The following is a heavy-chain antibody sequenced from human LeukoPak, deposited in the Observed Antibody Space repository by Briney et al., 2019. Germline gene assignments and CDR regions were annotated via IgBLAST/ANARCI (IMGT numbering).Heavy chain of an antibody. V-gene: IGHV1-2*02. J-gene: IGHJ6*03. CDR1: GYTFTGYY. D-gene: IGHD3-10*01. CDR2: INPNSGGT. Sequence: GASVKVSCKASGYTFTGYYMHWVRQAPGQGLEWMGWINPNSGGTNYAQKFQGRVTMTRDTSISTAYMELRSLRSDDTAVYYCAREGTKLPWFGEVRITRYYYYYMDVWGKGTTVTISS. CDR3: AREGTKLPWFGEVRITRYYYYYMDV.